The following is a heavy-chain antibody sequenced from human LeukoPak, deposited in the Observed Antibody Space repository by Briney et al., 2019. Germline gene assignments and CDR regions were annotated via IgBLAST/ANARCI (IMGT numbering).Heavy chain of an antibody. V-gene: IGHV3-23*01. D-gene: IGHD2-2*01. CDR1: GFTFSSYA. Sequence: GGSLRLSCAASGFTFSSYAMSWVRQAPGKGLEWVSVITGGGGNTYYADSVKGRFTISRDNSKNTLYLQMNSLRAEDTAVYYCARDLIPAAIREHAFDIWGQGTMVTVSS. CDR2: ITGGGGNT. CDR3: ARDLIPAAIREHAFDI. J-gene: IGHJ3*02.